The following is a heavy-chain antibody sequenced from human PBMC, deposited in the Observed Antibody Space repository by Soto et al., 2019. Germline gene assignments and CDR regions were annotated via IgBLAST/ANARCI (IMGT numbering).Heavy chain of an antibody. V-gene: IGHV3-21*06. J-gene: IGHJ3*02. Sequence: GGSLRLSCAASGFTFSSYNMNWVRQAPGKGLEWVSSISSSSNYIYYADSVKGRFTISRDNAKNSLYLQMNSLRAEDTAVYYCVTDRAFKAFDIWGQGTMVTVSS. D-gene: IGHD3-3*02. CDR3: VTDRAFKAFDI. CDR2: ISSSSNYI. CDR1: GFTFSSYN.